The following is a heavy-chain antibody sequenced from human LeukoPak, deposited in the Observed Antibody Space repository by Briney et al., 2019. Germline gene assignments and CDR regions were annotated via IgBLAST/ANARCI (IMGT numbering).Heavy chain of an antibody. J-gene: IGHJ5*02. D-gene: IGHD2-2*02. Sequence: SETLSLTCTVSGGSISSYYWSWIRQPAGKGLEWIGRIYTSGSTNYNPSLKSRVTMSVDTSKNQFSLKLSSVAAADTAVYYCAGEIVVVPAAIVGFDPWGQGTLVTVSS. CDR2: IYTSGST. CDR1: GGSISSYY. CDR3: AGEIVVVPAAIVGFDP. V-gene: IGHV4-4*07.